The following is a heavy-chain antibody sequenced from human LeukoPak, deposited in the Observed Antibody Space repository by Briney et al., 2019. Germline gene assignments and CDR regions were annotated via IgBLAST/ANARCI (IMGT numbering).Heavy chain of an antibody. CDR2: INHSGST. CDR1: GGSFSGYY. D-gene: IGHD6-19*01. CDR3: ARGRGGSSGWWY. V-gene: IGHV4-34*01. Sequence: SETLSLTSAVYGGSFSGYYWSWIRQPPGKGLEWIGEINHSGSTNYNPSLKSRVTISVDTSKNQFSLKLSSVTAADTAVYYCARGRGGSSGWWYWGQGTLVTVSS. J-gene: IGHJ4*02.